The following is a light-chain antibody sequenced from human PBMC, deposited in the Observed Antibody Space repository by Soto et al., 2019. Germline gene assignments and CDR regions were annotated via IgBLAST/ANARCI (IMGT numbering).Light chain of an antibody. CDR2: GAS. CDR3: QKYSSSWLT. CDR1: QSVSSSY. Sequence: IASTRCPGTLSLCLWEGATVSFSSSQSVSSSYLAWSQQKPGQAPRLLIYGASSRATGIPDRFSGSGSGTDFTLTISRLEPEDFAVYYCQKYSSSWLTVGGGTKVDIK. V-gene: IGKV3-20*01. J-gene: IGKJ4*01.